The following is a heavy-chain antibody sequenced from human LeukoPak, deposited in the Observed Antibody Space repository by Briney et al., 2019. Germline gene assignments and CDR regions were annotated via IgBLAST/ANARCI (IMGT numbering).Heavy chain of an antibody. CDR2: IRYDGGDK. V-gene: IGHV3-30*02. CDR3: AKNYCSSTSCYSYYMDV. D-gene: IGHD2-2*02. J-gene: IGHJ6*03. Sequence: GGSLRLSCAASGFSFSTFGMHWVRQAPGKGLEWVAFIRYDGGDKNFANSVKGRFTIFRDNSRNTLYLQMNAVRAEGTALYYCAKNYCSSTSCYSYYMDVWGKGTTVTVSS. CDR1: GFSFSTFG.